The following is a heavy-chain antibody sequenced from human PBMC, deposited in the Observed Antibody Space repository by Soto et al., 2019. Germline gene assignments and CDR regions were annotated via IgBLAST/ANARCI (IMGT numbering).Heavy chain of an antibody. Sequence: SVKVSCKASGGTFSSYAISWVRQAPGQGLEWMGGIIPIFGTANYAQKFQGRVTITADESTSTAYMELSSLRSEDTAVYYCETHPAGDFWSGHHNYYYYGMDVWGQGTAVTVSS. V-gene: IGHV1-69*13. CDR2: IIPIFGTA. CDR3: ETHPAGDFWSGHHNYYYYGMDV. D-gene: IGHD3-3*01. CDR1: GGTFSSYA. J-gene: IGHJ6*02.